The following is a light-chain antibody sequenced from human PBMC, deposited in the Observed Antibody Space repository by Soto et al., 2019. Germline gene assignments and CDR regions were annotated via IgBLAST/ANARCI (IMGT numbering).Light chain of an antibody. CDR1: QSVSSN. CDR3: QQYNNWPPLYT. V-gene: IGKV3-15*01. J-gene: IGKJ2*01. CDR2: GAS. Sequence: EIVMTQSPATLSVSPGERATLPCRASQSVSSNLAWYQQKPGQAPRLLIYGASTRATDIPARFSGSGSGTEFTLTISSLQSEDFAVYYCQQYNNWPPLYTFGQGTKLEI.